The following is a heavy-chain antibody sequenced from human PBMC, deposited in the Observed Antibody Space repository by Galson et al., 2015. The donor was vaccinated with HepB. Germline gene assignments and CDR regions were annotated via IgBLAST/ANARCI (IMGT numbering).Heavy chain of an antibody. Sequence: ETLSLTCTVSGGSISSYYWSWIRQPPGKGLEWIGYIYYSGSTNYNPSLKSRVTISVDTSKNQFSLKLSSVTAADTAVYYCARDSTPRRIFGVVPYFDYWGQGTLVTVSS. J-gene: IGHJ4*02. D-gene: IGHD3-3*01. V-gene: IGHV4-59*01. CDR3: ARDSTPRRIFGVVPYFDY. CDR1: GGSISSYY. CDR2: IYYSGST.